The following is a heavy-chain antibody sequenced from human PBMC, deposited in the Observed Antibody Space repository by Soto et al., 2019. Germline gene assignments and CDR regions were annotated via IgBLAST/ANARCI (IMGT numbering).Heavy chain of an antibody. CDR3: ATRVHGNYPGKNYYGMHV. V-gene: IGHV5-51*01. D-gene: IGHD3-22*01. CDR1: GYSFTSYW. J-gene: IGHJ6*02. Sequence: PGESLKISCKGSGYSFTSYWIGWVRQMPGKGLEWMGIIYPGDSDARYSPSFQGQVTISADKSISTAYLQWSSLKASDTAMYYCATRVHGNYPGKNYYGMHVSGQGTTVTVSS. CDR2: IYPGDSDA.